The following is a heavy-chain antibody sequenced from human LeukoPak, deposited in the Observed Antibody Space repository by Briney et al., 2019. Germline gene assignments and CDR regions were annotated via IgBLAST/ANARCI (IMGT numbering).Heavy chain of an antibody. J-gene: IGHJ4*02. D-gene: IGHD1-1*01. CDR3: ANDPTGRELTRFDY. CDR2: ISGSGGST. V-gene: IGHV3-23*01. CDR1: GFTFSSYA. Sequence: PGGSLRLSRAASGFTFSSYAMSWVRQAPGKGLEWVSAISGSGGSTYYADSVKGRFTISRDNSKNTLYLQMNSLRAEDTAVYYCANDPTGRELTRFDYWGQGTLVTVSS.